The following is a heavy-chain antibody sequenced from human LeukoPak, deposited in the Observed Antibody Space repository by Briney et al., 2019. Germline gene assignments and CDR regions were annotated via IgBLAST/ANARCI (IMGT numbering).Heavy chain of an antibody. CDR3: AREIFGSGGYPDF. Sequence: PGRSLRLSCAASGFALNTYAMHWVRQAPGQGLEWVALIWHDGSHKFYSNSVRGQFTISRDNSKNTVSLQMNNLRPEDTAVYYCAREIFGSGGYPDFWGQGTLVTVSS. CDR1: GFALNTYA. D-gene: IGHD3-10*01. J-gene: IGHJ4*02. V-gene: IGHV3-33*01. CDR2: IWHDGSHK.